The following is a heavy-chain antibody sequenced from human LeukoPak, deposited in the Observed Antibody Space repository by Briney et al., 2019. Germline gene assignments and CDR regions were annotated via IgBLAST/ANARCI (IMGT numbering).Heavy chain of an antibody. CDR1: GFTFSSYG. Sequence: GGSLRLSCAASGFTFSSYGMNWVRQAPGKGLEWVSGFSGSTGSTHYADSVKGRFTISRDNSRDTLSLQMNSLRGEDTAEYYCARGGMRGKISYTYYYMDVWGKGTTVTVSS. CDR3: ARGGMRGKISYTYYYMDV. D-gene: IGHD2-2*02. CDR2: FSGSTGST. V-gene: IGHV3-23*01. J-gene: IGHJ6*03.